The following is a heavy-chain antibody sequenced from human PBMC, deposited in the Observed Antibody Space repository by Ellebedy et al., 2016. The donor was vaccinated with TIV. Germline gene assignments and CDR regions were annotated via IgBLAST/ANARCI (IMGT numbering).Heavy chain of an antibody. CDR2: IYHTVNT. Sequence: SETLSLTCAVSSGSISSGGYSWSWLWQPPGKGLEWIGDIYHTVNTYYNSSLKSRVTMSVDTSRNQFSLKLNSVTAADTAMYFCATATGGWMAPHAFDIWGQGTLVTVSS. V-gene: IGHV4-30-2*01. D-gene: IGHD2-8*02. CDR3: ATATGGWMAPHAFDI. J-gene: IGHJ3*02. CDR1: SGSISSGGYS.